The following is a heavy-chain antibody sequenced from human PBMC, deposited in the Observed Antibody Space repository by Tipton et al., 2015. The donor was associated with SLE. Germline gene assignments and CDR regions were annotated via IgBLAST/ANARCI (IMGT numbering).Heavy chain of an antibody. D-gene: IGHD3-22*01. V-gene: IGHV4-31*03. J-gene: IGHJ4*02. CDR1: GDSINSADYY. CDR3: ARVMDTGAYYRLFDY. Sequence: TLSLTCTVSGDSINSADYYWSWIRQHPGRGLEWIGYISYSGSRYYNPSLESRLSISVDTSRNRFSLNLRSVTAADTAVYYCARVMDTGAYYRLFDYWGQGTLVTVSS. CDR2: ISYSGSR.